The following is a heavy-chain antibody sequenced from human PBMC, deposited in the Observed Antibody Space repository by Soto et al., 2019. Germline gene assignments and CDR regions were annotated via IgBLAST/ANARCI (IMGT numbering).Heavy chain of an antibody. D-gene: IGHD2-15*01. J-gene: IGHJ4*02. CDR1: GFPLTRYH. CDR3: AREAEEYSCSDY. Sequence: QVQLVQSGAEVKEPGASVRVSCRASGFPLTRYHMHWLRQAPGQGLEWLGEINPSPRTTYAERSQGRVTMTRDTSTSTVCMDLSSLRSDDTAVYYCAREAEEYSCSDYWCPGSLLTASS. CDR2: INPSPRT. V-gene: IGHV1-46*03.